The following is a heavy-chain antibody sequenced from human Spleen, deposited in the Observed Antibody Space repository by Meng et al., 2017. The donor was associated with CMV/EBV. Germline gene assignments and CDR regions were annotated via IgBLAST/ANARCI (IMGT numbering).Heavy chain of an antibody. CDR1: GGSISSSNW. CDR2: IHHTGST. Sequence: GTLSLTCAVSGGSISSSNWWSWVRQPPGKGLQWIGEIHHTGSTNYIASLKSRVTMSLEKSKNQFSLNLTSVTAADTAVYYCARLGRGGDMIFDSWGRGILVTVSS. J-gene: IGHJ4*02. CDR3: ARLGRGGDMIFDS. D-gene: IGHD2-21*02. V-gene: IGHV4-4*02.